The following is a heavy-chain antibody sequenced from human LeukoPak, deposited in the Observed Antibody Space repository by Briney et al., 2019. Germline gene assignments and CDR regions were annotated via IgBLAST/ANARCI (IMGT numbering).Heavy chain of an antibody. Sequence: GGSLRLSCAASGFTFSSYSMNWVRQAPGKGLEWVSSISSSSSYIYYADSVKGRFTISRDNAKNSLYLQMNSLRAEDTAVYYCARAPYCSSTSCYTGWDYWGQGTLVTVSS. V-gene: IGHV3-21*01. CDR3: ARAPYCSSTSCYTGWDY. D-gene: IGHD2-2*02. CDR2: ISSSSSYI. CDR1: GFTFSSYS. J-gene: IGHJ4*02.